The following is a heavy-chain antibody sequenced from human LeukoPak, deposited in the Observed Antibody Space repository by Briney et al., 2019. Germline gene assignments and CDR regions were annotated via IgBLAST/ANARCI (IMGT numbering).Heavy chain of an antibody. CDR2: INPNSGGT. J-gene: IGHJ4*02. V-gene: IGHV1-2*02. Sequence: ASVKVSCKASGYTFTDYYIHWVRQAPGQGLEWMAWINPNSGGTYYAQNFHDRITLTRDTSISTACVELSRLRSDDTAIYYCARANALYCSSTSCLFDYWGQGTLVTVSS. D-gene: IGHD2-2*01. CDR3: ARANALYCSSTSCLFDY. CDR1: GYTFTDYY.